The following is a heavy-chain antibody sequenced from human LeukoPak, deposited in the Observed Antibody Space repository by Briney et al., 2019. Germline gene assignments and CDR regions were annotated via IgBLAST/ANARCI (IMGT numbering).Heavy chain of an antibody. D-gene: IGHD3-22*01. V-gene: IGHV3-21*01. Sequence: GGSLRLFCAASGFTFSSYDMNWVRQAPGKGLEWVSSISSSSSYIYYADSVKGRFTISRDNAKNSLYLQMNSLRAEDTAVYYCARVKDYYDSSGGYWGQGTLVTVSS. CDR3: ARVKDYYDSSGGY. CDR2: ISSSSSYI. CDR1: GFTFSSYD. J-gene: IGHJ4*02.